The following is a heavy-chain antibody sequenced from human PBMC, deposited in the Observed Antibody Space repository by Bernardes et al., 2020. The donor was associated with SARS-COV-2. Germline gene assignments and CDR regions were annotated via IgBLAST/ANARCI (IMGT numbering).Heavy chain of an antibody. CDR1: GFSFSDYY. CDR2: ISRSDPGGDSSK. CDR3: AREDMNTNSFDY. V-gene: IGHV3-11*01. J-gene: IGHJ4*02. D-gene: IGHD2-8*01. Sequence: GGSLRLSCAASGFSFSDYYMSWIRQTPGKGLEWLTYISRSDPGGDSSKSYADSVKCRFTISRDNAKNSLFLQMNSLRSEDTAVYYCAREDMNTNSFDYWGQGVPVTVSS.